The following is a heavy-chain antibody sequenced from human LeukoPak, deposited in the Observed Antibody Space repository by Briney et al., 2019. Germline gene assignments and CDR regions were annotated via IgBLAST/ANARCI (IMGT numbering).Heavy chain of an antibody. CDR1: GFTFSSYG. D-gene: IGHD3-22*01. Sequence: GGSLRLSCAASGFTFSSYGMHRVRQAPGKGLEWVAFIRYDGSNKYYADSVKGRFTISRDNSKNTLYLQMNSLRAEDTAVYYCAKDLGLYDSSGYLENWGQGTLVTVSS. CDR2: IRYDGSNK. CDR3: AKDLGLYDSSGYLEN. J-gene: IGHJ4*02. V-gene: IGHV3-30*02.